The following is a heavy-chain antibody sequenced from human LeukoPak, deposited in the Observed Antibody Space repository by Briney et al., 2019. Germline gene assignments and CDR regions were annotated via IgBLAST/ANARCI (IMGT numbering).Heavy chain of an antibody. CDR2: INSDGSST. D-gene: IGHD3-22*01. Sequence: GGSLRLSCAASGFTFSSYWMHWVRQAPGKGLVWVSRINSDGSSTSYADSVKGRFTISRDNAKNSLYLQMNSLRAEDTALYYCAKGPYELLGNWFDPWGQGTLVTVSS. CDR3: AKGPYELLGNWFDP. J-gene: IGHJ5*02. V-gene: IGHV3-74*01. CDR1: GFTFSSYW.